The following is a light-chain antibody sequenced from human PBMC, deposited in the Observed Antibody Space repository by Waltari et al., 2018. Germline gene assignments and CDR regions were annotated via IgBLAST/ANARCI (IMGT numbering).Light chain of an antibody. V-gene: IGKV1-12*01. J-gene: IGKJ5*01. CDR3: QQANSFPIT. CDR1: QGISGL. Sequence: DIQMTQSPSSVSASVGDRVTITCRGSQGISGLLVWYQQGPGKAPKLLIYAASSLQSGVPSRFSGSGSGTDFTLTISSLQPEDFATYYCQQANSFPITFGQGTRLDIK. CDR2: AAS.